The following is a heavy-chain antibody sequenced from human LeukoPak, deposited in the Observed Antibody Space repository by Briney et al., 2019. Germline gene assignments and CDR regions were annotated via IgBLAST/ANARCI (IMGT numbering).Heavy chain of an antibody. Sequence: GESLKISCKGSGYSFTSYWIGWVRQMPGKGLEWMRIIYPGDSNTRYSPSFQGQVTISADKSISTAYLQWSSLKASDTAMYYCARLEDTAMVTWAFDIWGQGTMVTVSS. J-gene: IGHJ3*02. CDR1: GYSFTSYW. CDR2: IYPGDSNT. V-gene: IGHV5-51*01. CDR3: ARLEDTAMVTWAFDI. D-gene: IGHD5-18*01.